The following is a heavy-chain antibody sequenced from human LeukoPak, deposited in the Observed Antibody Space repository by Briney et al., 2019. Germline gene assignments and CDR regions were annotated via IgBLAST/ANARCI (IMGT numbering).Heavy chain of an antibody. CDR2: IYYSGST. V-gene: IGHV4-59*08. Sequence: SETLSLTCTVSGGSISSYYWSWIRQPPGKGLEWIGYIYYSGSTNYNPSLKSRVTISVDTSKNQFSLKLSSVTAADTAVYYCARRYTSTHYPWLQLGGYFDYWGQGTLVTVSS. J-gene: IGHJ4*02. CDR1: GGSISSYY. CDR3: ARRYTSTHYPWLQLGGYFDY. D-gene: IGHD5-24*01.